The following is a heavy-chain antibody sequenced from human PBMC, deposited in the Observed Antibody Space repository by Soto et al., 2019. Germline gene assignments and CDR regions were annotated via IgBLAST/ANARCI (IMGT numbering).Heavy chain of an antibody. CDR2: IYYSGIT. CDR1: GGSISSYY. Sequence: QVQLQESGPGLVKPSETLSLTCTVSGGSISSYYWSWILQPPGKGLEWIGYIYYSGITNYNPSLKSRVTISVVTSKNQFSLKLSSVTAADTAVYCCARRYSSSFDYCGQGTMVTVSS. D-gene: IGHD6-13*01. V-gene: IGHV4-59*08. CDR3: ARRYSSSFDY. J-gene: IGHJ4*02.